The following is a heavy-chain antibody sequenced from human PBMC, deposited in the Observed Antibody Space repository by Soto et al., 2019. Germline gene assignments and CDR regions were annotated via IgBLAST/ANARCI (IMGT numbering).Heavy chain of an antibody. CDR1: GFTFSSDV. V-gene: IGHV3-33*01. CDR2: IWHDGSDI. D-gene: IGHD2-8*01. Sequence: QVQLVESGGGVVQPGRSLRVSCVASGFTFSSDVMHWVRQAPGKGLEWVALIWHDGSDISYGDSVRGRFTISRDNSKNTLYLQMNSMRADETAVYYCARNLPDTTNNYAMDVWGQGTKVTVSS. CDR3: ARNLPDTTNNYAMDV. J-gene: IGHJ6*02.